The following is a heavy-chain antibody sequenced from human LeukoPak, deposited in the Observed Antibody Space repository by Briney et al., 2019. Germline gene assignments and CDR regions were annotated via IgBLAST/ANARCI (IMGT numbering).Heavy chain of an antibody. V-gene: IGHV4-59*08. CDR2: IYYSGTT. J-gene: IGHJ4*02. CDR1: GGSISSYY. Sequence: SETLSLTYTVSGGSISSYYWSWIRQAPGKGLEWIGYIYYSGTTKYNPSLMGRVSISVDTSKNQFSLRLSSVAAADTAVYYCARHGGSYFYYWGQGTLVTVSS. CDR3: ARHGGSYFYY. D-gene: IGHD1-26*01.